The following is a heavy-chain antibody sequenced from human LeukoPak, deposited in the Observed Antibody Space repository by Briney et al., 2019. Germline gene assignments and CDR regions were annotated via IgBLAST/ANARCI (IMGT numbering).Heavy chain of an antibody. D-gene: IGHD4-17*01. CDR2: ISAYNGNT. CDR1: GYTFTSYG. J-gene: IGHJ4*02. Sequence: GASVKVSCKASGYTFTSYGISWVRQAPGQGLEWMGWISAYNGNTNYAQKLQGRVTMTTDTSTSTAYMELRSLRSDDTAVYYCARAEDYGDLSYKRYWGQGTLVTVSS. CDR3: ARAEDYGDLSYKRY. V-gene: IGHV1-18*01.